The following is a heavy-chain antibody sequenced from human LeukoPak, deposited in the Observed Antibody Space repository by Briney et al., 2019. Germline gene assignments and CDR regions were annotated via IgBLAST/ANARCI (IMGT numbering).Heavy chain of an antibody. D-gene: IGHD6-13*01. V-gene: IGHV3-33*01. J-gene: IGHJ5*02. CDR1: GFTFSSYG. CDR3: ARGGSSSWHMVGT. CDR2: IWYDGSNK. Sequence: GGSLRLSCAASGFTFSSYGMHWVRQAPGKGLEWVAVIWYDGSNKYYADSVQGRFTISRDNSKNTLYVQMDSLRDEDTAVYYCARGGSSSWHMVGTWGQGTLVTVSS.